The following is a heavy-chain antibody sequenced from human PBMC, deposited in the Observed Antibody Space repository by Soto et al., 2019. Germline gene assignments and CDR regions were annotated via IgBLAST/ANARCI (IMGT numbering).Heavy chain of an antibody. CDR2: ISSSSSYI. V-gene: IGHV3-21*01. J-gene: IGHJ4*02. D-gene: IGHD1-1*01. CDR1: GFTFSSYS. Sequence: GGSLRLSCAASGFTFSSYSMTWVRQAPGKGLEWVSFISSSSSYIYYTDSVKGRFTISRDNAKNSLYLQMNGLRAEDTAVYYCARDLQSTPFDYWGQGTLVTVSS. CDR3: ARDLQSTPFDY.